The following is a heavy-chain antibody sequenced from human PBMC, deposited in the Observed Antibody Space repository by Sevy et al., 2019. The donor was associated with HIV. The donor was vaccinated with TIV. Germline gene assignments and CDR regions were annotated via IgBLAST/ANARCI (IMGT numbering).Heavy chain of an antibody. D-gene: IGHD3-16*01. Sequence: GGSLRLSCAASGFTFSNYFINWVRQAPGKGLEWVSSISSGSSYIFYADSVKGRFTISRDNAKNTVYLQMNSLRAEDTAVYSCAKLRSAFGPLDDWGQGTLVTVSS. CDR3: AKLRSAFGPLDD. CDR2: ISSGSSYI. V-gene: IGHV3-21*01. CDR1: GFTFSNYF. J-gene: IGHJ4*02.